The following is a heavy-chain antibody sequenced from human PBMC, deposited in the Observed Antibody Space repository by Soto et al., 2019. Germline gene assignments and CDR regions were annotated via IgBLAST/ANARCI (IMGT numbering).Heavy chain of an antibody. CDR3: ARCGNWKVADN. Sequence: QVQLVESGGGVVQPGRSLRLSCAASGFTFSSHGMHWVRQAPDKGLEWVAVIWYDGSNKYYADSVKGRFTISRDNSNNMLYLEMNRLRVEDTAIYYCARCGNWKVADNWGQGTLVTVSS. V-gene: IGHV3-33*01. CDR1: GFTFSSHG. D-gene: IGHD1-26*01. J-gene: IGHJ4*02. CDR2: IWYDGSNK.